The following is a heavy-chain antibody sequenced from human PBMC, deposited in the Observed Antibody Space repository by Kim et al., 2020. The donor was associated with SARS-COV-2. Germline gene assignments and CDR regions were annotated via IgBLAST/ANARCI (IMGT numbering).Heavy chain of an antibody. V-gene: IGHV3-23*01. J-gene: IGHJ3*02. Sequence: VKGRFTISRDNSKNTLYLQMNSLRAEDTAVYYCAKDFIRQQLVPLDAFDIWGQGTMVTVSS. D-gene: IGHD6-13*01. CDR3: AKDFIRQQLVPLDAFDI.